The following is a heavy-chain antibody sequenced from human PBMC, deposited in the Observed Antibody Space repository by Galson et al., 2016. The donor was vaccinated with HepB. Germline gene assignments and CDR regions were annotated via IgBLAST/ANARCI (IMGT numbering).Heavy chain of an antibody. CDR3: ARHAATVTTSGYYFDY. J-gene: IGHJ4*02. CDR1: GYSFTSYW. D-gene: IGHD4-17*01. Sequence: QSGAEVKKPGESLKISCKGSGYSFTSYWIGWVRQMPGKGLEWMGIIYPGDSDTRYSPSFQGQVTISADKSISTAYLQWSSLKASDTAMYYCARHAATVTTSGYYFDYWGQGTLVTVSS. V-gene: IGHV5-51*01. CDR2: IYPGDSDT.